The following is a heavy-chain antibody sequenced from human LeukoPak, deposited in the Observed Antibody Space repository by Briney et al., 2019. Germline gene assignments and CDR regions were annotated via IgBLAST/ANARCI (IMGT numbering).Heavy chain of an antibody. Sequence: GESLKISCKGSGYSFTSYWIGWVRQMPGKVLVCMGIIYPRDSDTRYSPSFQGQVTMSADKSISTAYLQWSSLKDSDSAMYYCARLVNGLDVWGQGTTVTVSS. D-gene: IGHD1-26*01. J-gene: IGHJ6*02. CDR3: ARLVNGLDV. CDR2: IYPRDSDT. CDR1: GYSFTSYW. V-gene: IGHV5-51*01.